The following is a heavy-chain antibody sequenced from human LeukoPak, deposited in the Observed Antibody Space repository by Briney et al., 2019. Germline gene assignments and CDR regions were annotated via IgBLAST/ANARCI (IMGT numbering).Heavy chain of an antibody. CDR3: ARDHSKYSSSWSNWFDP. J-gene: IGHJ5*02. Sequence: SVRVSCKASGGTFSSYAISWVRQAPGQGLEWMGRIIPILGIANYAQKFQGRVTITADKSTSTAYMELSSLRSEDTAVYYCARDHSKYSSSWSNWFDPWGQGTLVTVSS. V-gene: IGHV1-69*04. D-gene: IGHD6-13*01. CDR2: IIPILGIA. CDR1: GGTFSSYA.